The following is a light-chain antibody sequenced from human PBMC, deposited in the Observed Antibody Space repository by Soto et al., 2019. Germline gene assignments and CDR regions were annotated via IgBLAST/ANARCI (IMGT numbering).Light chain of an antibody. V-gene: IGKV1-5*03. J-gene: IGKJ1*01. CDR2: KAS. CDR3: QHYNSYSEA. Sequence: DIQITQSPSTLSGSVGDRVTITCRASQTISSWLAWYQQKPGKAPKILIYKASTLKSGVPSRFSGSGSGTDFTLTISSLQPDDFATYYCQHYNSYSEAFGQGTKVDIK. CDR1: QTISSW.